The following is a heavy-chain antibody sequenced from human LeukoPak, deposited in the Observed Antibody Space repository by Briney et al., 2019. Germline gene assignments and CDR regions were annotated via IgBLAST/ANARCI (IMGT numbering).Heavy chain of an antibody. D-gene: IGHD1-1*01. Sequence: GGSLRLSCAASGFTFDDYGMNWVRQAPGKGLEWVSGINWNGGNTGYADSVKGRFTISRDNSKNTLYLQMNSLRAEDTAVYYCARVWGTDYFDYWGQGTPVTVSS. CDR2: INWNGGNT. J-gene: IGHJ4*02. V-gene: IGHV3-20*04. CDR1: GFTFDDYG. CDR3: ARVWGTDYFDY.